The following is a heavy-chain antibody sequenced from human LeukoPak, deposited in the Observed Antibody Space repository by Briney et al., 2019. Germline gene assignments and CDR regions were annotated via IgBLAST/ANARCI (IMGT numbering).Heavy chain of an antibody. J-gene: IGHJ3*01. CDR2: ISYDGSNK. CDR1: GFTFSSYA. Sequence: GRSLRLSCAASGFTFSSYAMHWVRQAPGKGLEWVAVISYDGSNKYYADSVKGRFTISRDDAKNSLYLQMNSLRAGDTAVYYCVRERRELPLYDALDVWGQGTMVTVSS. D-gene: IGHD3-3*01. V-gene: IGHV3-30*14. CDR3: VRERRELPLYDALDV.